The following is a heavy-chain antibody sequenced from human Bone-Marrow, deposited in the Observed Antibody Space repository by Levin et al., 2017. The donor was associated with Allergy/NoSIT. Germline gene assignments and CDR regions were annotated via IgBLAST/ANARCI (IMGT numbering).Heavy chain of an antibody. Sequence: GGSLRLSCAASGFTFRHYTMNWVRQAPGKGLEWVSCITSSGDGTYYADSVKGRSTISRDNAKNSLYLQLNRLRDEDTAMYYCARDPAGCYYGSSGYSGDHWGQGTLVTVSS. V-gene: IGHV3-48*02. CDR3: ARDPAGCYYGSSGYSGDH. CDR1: GFTFRHYT. D-gene: IGHD3-22*01. J-gene: IGHJ4*02. CDR2: ITSSGDGT.